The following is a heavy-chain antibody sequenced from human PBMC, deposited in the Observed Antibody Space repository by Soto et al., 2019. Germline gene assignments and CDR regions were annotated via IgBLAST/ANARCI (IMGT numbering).Heavy chain of an antibody. J-gene: IGHJ6*02. CDR3: ARPTPGSSSWRYGMDV. CDR1: GGTFSSYA. CDR2: IIPIFGTA. V-gene: IGHV1-69*12. D-gene: IGHD6-13*01. Sequence: QVQLVQSGAEVKKPGSSVKVSCKASGGTFSSYAISWERQAPEQGLEWMGGIIPIFGTANYAQKFQGRVTITADESTSTAYMELSSLRSEDTAGYYCARPTPGSSSWRYGMDVWGQGTTVTVSS.